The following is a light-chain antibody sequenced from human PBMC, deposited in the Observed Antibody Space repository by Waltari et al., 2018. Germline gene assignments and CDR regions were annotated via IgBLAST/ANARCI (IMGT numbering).Light chain of an antibody. CDR3: QQYNRFSP. CDR1: EAINKW. J-gene: IGKJ1*01. V-gene: IGKV1-5*01. Sequence: DTHLSQFPSTPAASVGDRVTITCRAREAINKWLAWYQQKPGKAPKVLIYDASTLQSGVPSRFSGSGSGTEFTLTIDSLQPDDFATYYCQQYNRFSPFGQGTNVEVK. CDR2: DAS.